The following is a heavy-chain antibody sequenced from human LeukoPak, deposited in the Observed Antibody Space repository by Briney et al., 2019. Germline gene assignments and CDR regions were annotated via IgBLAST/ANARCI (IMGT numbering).Heavy chain of an antibody. V-gene: IGHV3-7*01. Sequence: GGSLRLSCAASGFTFSEYWMSWVRQAPGKGLEWVANIKEDGGEKYYVDSMKGRFTISRDNAKNSLYLQMNSLRAEDTAVYYCARVDVIYYYGMDVWGQGTTVTVSS. CDR1: GFTFSEYW. D-gene: IGHD3-16*02. J-gene: IGHJ6*02. CDR3: ARVDVIYYYGMDV. CDR2: IKEDGGEK.